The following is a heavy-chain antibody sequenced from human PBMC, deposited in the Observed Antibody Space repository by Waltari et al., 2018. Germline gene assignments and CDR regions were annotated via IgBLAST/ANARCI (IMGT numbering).Heavy chain of an antibody. J-gene: IGHJ6*02. CDR1: GFTVSNNY. V-gene: IGHV3-66*01. D-gene: IGHD2-15*01. Sequence: EVQMVESGGGLVQPGGSLRLSCAVSGFTVSNNYMSWVRQAPGKGLEWVVIIYNRGGTYYAGSVKGRLTISRDNSRNTLDLQMNSLRAEDTAVYYCARGPDSRGANRNGMDVWGQGATVTVSS. CDR2: IYNRGGT. CDR3: ARGPDSRGANRNGMDV.